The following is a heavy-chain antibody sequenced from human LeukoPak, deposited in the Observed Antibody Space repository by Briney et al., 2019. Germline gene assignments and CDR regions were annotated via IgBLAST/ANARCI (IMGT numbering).Heavy chain of an antibody. V-gene: IGHV3-11*01. CDR2: ITSSGRST. D-gene: IGHD3-16*01. CDR3: TRDPDYGDPA. Sequence: GGSLRLSCTASGFSFSDHYMTWMRQAPGKGLEWISYITSSGRSTDYADSVKGRFIISRDNAMNSLLLQMSSLRGDDTAVYYCTRDPDYGDPAWGQGTLVTVSS. CDR1: GFSFSDHY. J-gene: IGHJ5*02.